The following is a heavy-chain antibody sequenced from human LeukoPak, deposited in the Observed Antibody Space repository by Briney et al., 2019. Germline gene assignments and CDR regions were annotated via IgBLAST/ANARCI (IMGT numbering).Heavy chain of an antibody. CDR3: ARAPLYDSSGYYYGNYYYYMDV. Sequence: SETLSLTCAFYGGSFSGYYWSWIRQPPGKGLEWIGEINHSGSTNYNPSLKSRVTISVDTSKNQFSLKLSSVTAADTAVYYCARAPLYDSSGYYYGNYYYYMDVWGKGTTVTVSS. V-gene: IGHV4-34*01. J-gene: IGHJ6*03. CDR2: INHSGST. CDR1: GGSFSGYY. D-gene: IGHD3-22*01.